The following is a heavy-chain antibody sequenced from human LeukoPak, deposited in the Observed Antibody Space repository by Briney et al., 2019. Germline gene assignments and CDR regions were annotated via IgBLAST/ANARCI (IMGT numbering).Heavy chain of an antibody. J-gene: IGHJ3*02. CDR3: ARDFCSSTSCYSGRAFDI. CDR2: IYYSGGT. V-gene: IGHV4-59*01. Sequence: KPSETLSLTCTVSGGSISSYYWSWIRQPPGKGLEWIGYIYYSGGTNCNPSLKSRVTISVDTSKNQFSLKLSSVTAADTAVYYCARDFCSSTSCYSGRAFDIWGQGTMVTVSS. D-gene: IGHD2-2*02. CDR1: GGSISSYY.